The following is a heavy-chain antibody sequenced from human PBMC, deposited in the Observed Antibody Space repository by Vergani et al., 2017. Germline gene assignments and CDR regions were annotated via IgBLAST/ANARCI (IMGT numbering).Heavy chain of an antibody. D-gene: IGHD5/OR15-5a*01. Sequence: QVQLVESGGGVVQPGGSLRLSCAASGFTFSTFGMHWVRQAPGKGFEWVACIGYDGSKKYYADSVKGRFAISRDNSKNTVYVQMSSLRSEDTAVYYCAKERDAREDRLPDYWGQGTLVTVSS. J-gene: IGHJ4*02. CDR3: AKERDAREDRLPDY. CDR1: GFTFSTFG. V-gene: IGHV3-30*02. CDR2: IGYDGSKK.